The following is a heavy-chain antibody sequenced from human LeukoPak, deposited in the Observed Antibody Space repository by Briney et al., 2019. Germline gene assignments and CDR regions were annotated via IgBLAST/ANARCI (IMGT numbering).Heavy chain of an antibody. CDR2: INPNSGGT. V-gene: IGHV1-2*02. D-gene: IGHD3-10*01. CDR3: ARVVGSGSYYYYYMDV. Sequence: ASVKVSCKASGYTFTGYYMHWVRQAPGQGLEWMGWINPNSGGTNYAQKFQGRVTMTRDTSISTAYMELSRLRSDDTAVYYCARVVGSGSYYYYYMDVWGKGTTVTVSS. J-gene: IGHJ6*03. CDR1: GYTFTGYY.